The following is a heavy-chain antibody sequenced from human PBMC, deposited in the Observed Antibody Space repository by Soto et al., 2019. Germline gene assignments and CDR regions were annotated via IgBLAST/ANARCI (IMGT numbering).Heavy chain of an antibody. CDR1: GYTFTSYG. Sequence: QVQLVQSGAEVKKPGDSVRVSCKASGYTFTSYGIGWVRQAPGQGLEWMGWISANNGNTKYAQKVQGRVTMTTDASTSTAYMELRSLRSDDAAVYYCSRDGYLDHWGQGTLVTVSS. V-gene: IGHV1-18*01. CDR3: SRDGYLDH. J-gene: IGHJ4*02. CDR2: ISANNGNT.